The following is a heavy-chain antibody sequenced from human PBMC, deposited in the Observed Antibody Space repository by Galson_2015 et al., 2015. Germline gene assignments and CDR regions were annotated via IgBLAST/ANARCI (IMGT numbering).Heavy chain of an antibody. CDR2: IYPGDSDT. J-gene: IGHJ4*02. Sequence: QSGAEVKKPGESLKISCKGSGYSFTSYWIGWVRQMPGKGLEWMGIIYPGDSDTRYSPSFQGQVTISADKSISTAYLQWSSLKASDTAMYYCARHAHIIDFDWLSPQREYYFDYWGQGTLVTVSS. V-gene: IGHV5-51*01. CDR1: GYSFTSYW. D-gene: IGHD3-9*01. CDR3: ARHAHIIDFDWLSPQREYYFDY.